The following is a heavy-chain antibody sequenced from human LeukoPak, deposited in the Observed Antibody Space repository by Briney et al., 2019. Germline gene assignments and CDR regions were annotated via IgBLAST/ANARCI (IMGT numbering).Heavy chain of an antibody. CDR1: GFTFSSYW. J-gene: IGHJ4*02. D-gene: IGHD6-13*01. Sequence: GGSLRLSCAASGFTFSSYWMHWVRQAPGKGLVWVSRINGDGSSTSYADSVKGRFTISRDNAKNTLYLQMNSLRAEDTAVYYCASLYSSSQFDYWGQGTLVTVS. CDR2: INGDGSST. CDR3: ASLYSSSQFDY. V-gene: IGHV3-74*01.